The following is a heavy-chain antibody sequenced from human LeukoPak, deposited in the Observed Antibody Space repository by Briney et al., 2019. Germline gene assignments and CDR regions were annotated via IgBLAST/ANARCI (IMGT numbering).Heavy chain of an antibody. CDR1: GFTVSSNY. V-gene: IGHV3-53*01. Sequence: RSLRLSCAASGFTVSSNYMSWVRQAPGKGLEWVSVIYSGGSAYYADSVKGRFTISRDNSKNTLYLQMNSLRAEDTAVYYCARSRTIVGATLDYWGQGTLVTVSS. D-gene: IGHD1-26*01. J-gene: IGHJ4*02. CDR3: ARSRTIVGATLDY. CDR2: IYSGGSA.